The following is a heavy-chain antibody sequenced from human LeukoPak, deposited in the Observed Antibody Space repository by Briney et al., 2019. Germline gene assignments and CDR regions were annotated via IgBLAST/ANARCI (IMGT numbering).Heavy chain of an antibody. D-gene: IGHD3-10*01. CDR1: GGSISSSSYY. CDR2: IYTSGST. Sequence: PSETLSLTCTVSGGSISSSSYYWSWIRQPAGKGLEWIGRIYTSGSTNYNPSLKSRVTISVDTSKNQFSLKLSSVTAADTAVYYCASSAQGHDAFDIWGQGTMVTVSS. J-gene: IGHJ3*02. V-gene: IGHV4-61*02. CDR3: ASSAQGHDAFDI.